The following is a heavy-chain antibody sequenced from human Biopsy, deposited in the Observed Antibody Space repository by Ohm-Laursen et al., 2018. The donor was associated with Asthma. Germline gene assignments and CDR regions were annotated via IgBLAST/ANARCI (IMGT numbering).Heavy chain of an antibody. CDR1: GYTFTGYY. V-gene: IGHV1-2*06. CDR3: ARGPEYVRSSGALDY. D-gene: IGHD2-2*01. Sequence: SVKVSCKASGYTFTGYYMHWVRQAPGQGLEWMGRINPNSGGTNYAQKFQGRVTMTRDTSISTAYMELSRLSSEDTALYYCARGPEYVRSSGALDYWGQGTLVTVSS. J-gene: IGHJ4*02. CDR2: INPNSGGT.